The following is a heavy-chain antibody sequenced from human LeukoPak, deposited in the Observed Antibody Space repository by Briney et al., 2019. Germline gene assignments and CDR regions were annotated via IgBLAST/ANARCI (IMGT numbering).Heavy chain of an antibody. V-gene: IGHV4-34*01. D-gene: IGHD4-17*01. J-gene: IGHJ6*03. CDR3: ARKLYGGGGGGYYYYYMDV. CDR1: GGSFSGYY. CDR2: INHSGST. Sequence: PSETLSLTCAVYGGSFSGYYWSWIRQPPGKGLELIGEINHSGSTNYNPSLKSRVTISVDTSKNQFSLKLSSVTAADTAVYYCARKLYGGGGGGYYYYYMDVWGKGTTVTISS.